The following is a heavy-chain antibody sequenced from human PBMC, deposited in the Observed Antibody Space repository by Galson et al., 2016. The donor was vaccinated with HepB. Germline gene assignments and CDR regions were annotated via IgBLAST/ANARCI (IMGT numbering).Heavy chain of an antibody. CDR3: ARTARAYNSNACYV. D-gene: IGHD5-24*01. Sequence: TLSLTCAVSGTSITSAAYYWSWIRQHPGKGLEWIAYIYHTGTSQYNPSPKSRVTISVDTSKNQFSLKLISLNVADTAFYYCARTARAYNSNACYVWGQGTLVTVSS. CDR2: IYHTGTS. V-gene: IGHV4-31*11. J-gene: IGHJ3*01. CDR1: GTSITSAAYY.